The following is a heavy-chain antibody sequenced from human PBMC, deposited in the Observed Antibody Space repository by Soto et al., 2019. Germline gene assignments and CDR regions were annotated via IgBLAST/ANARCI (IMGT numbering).Heavy chain of an antibody. V-gene: IGHV4-39*01. CDR3: ARRWDLGATTVDY. Sequence: PSETLSLTCTVSGGSISSSSYYWGWIRQPPGKGLEWIGSIYYSGSTYYNPSLKSRVTISVDTSKNQFSLKLSSVTAADTAVYYCARRWDLGATTVDYWGQGTLVTVSS. J-gene: IGHJ4*02. D-gene: IGHD1-26*01. CDR2: IYYSGST. CDR1: GGSISSSSYY.